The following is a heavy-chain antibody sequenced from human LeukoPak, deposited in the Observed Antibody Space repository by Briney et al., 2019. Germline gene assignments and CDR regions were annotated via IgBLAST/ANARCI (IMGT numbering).Heavy chain of an antibody. J-gene: IGHJ4*02. Sequence: GASVKLSCVASGYSFSDYHLHWVRQAPGQGLEWLGWVNPKRGDTGYSEKVEGRLTITRDNSNSTVYLDMKSLTSDDTAVYYCARDAGPAFGGAFDLWCLGTLVRVSS. CDR3: ARDAGPAFGGAFDL. V-gene: IGHV1-2*02. CDR1: GYSFSDYH. D-gene: IGHD3-16*01. CDR2: VNPKRGDT.